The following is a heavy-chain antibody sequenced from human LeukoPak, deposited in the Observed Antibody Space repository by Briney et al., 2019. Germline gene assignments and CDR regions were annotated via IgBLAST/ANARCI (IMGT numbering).Heavy chain of an antibody. D-gene: IGHD5-12*01. Sequence: ASVKVSCKASGFTFTDYYLHWVRQAPGQGLEWMGWISPNNGYTDYAQKFQGRVRMTTDTSISTAYMDLSRLTSNDTAMYYCAREGPLSSIKHWGQGTLVTVSS. CDR1: GFTFTDYY. CDR2: ISPNNGYT. CDR3: AREGPLSSIKH. V-gene: IGHV1-2*02. J-gene: IGHJ1*01.